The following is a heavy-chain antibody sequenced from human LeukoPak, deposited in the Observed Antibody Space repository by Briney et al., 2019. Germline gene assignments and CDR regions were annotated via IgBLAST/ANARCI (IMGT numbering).Heavy chain of an antibody. J-gene: IGHJ6*02. CDR2: IIPILGIA. CDR3: ARDLYYDILTGPSIGYYGMDV. V-gene: IGHV1-69*04. D-gene: IGHD3-9*01. Sequence: ASVKASCKASGGTFSSYAISWVRQAPGQGLEWMGRIIPILGIANYAQKFQGRVTITADKSTSTAYMELSSLRSEDTAVYYCARDLYYDILTGPSIGYYGMDVWGQGTTVTVSS. CDR1: GGTFSSYA.